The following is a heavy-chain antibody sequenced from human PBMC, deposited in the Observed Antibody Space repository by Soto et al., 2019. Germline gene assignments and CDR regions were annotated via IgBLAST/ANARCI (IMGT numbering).Heavy chain of an antibody. V-gene: IGHV1-8*01. D-gene: IGHD2-2*01. CDR1: GYTFTSYD. J-gene: IGHJ6*02. CDR2: MNTNSGNT. Sequence: QVQLVQSGAEVKKPGASVKVSCKASGYTFTSYDINWVRQATGQGLEWMGWMNTNSGNTGYAQKFQGRVTMTRNTSISTAYMELSSLRSEDTAVYYCARGSIDCISTSCYYYYGMDVWGQGTTVTVSS. CDR3: ARGSIDCISTSCYYYYGMDV.